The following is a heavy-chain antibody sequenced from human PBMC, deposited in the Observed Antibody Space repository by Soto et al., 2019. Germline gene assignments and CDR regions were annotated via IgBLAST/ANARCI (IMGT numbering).Heavy chain of an antibody. J-gene: IGHJ5*02. D-gene: IGHD3-22*01. Sequence: QVQLVQSGAEVKKPGSSVKVSCKASGGTFSSYAISWVRQAPGQGLEWMGGIIPIFGTANYAQKFQGRVTITADESTSTAYMELSSLRSEDTAVYYCANLATYYDSSGYYFNWFDPWGQGTLVTVSS. V-gene: IGHV1-69*01. CDR2: IIPIFGTA. CDR1: GGTFSSYA. CDR3: ANLATYYDSSGYYFNWFDP.